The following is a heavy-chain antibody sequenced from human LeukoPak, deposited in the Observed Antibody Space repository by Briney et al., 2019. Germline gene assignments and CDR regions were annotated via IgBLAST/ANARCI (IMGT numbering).Heavy chain of an antibody. J-gene: IGHJ4*02. CDR2: ISGSGGST. CDR3: ANRAFYYGSGSYYNRIDY. D-gene: IGHD3-10*01. Sequence: GGSLRLSCAASGFTFSSYAMSWVRQAPGKGLGWVSAISGSGGSTYYADSVKGRFTISRDNSKNTLYLQMNSLRAEDTAVYYCANRAFYYGSGSYYNRIDYWGQGTLVTVSS. V-gene: IGHV3-23*01. CDR1: GFTFSSYA.